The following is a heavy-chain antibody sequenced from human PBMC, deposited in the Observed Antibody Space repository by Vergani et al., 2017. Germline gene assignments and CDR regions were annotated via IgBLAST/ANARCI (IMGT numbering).Heavy chain of an antibody. CDR1: GFTFNHYG. J-gene: IGHJ5*02. V-gene: IGHV3-33*06. CDR3: AKDLRLLGNRFEP. D-gene: IGHD1-14*01. CDR2: TWYDGNNK. Sequence: QVQLVESGGGVVQPGRSLRLSCAASGFTFNHYGMHWVRQAPGKGLEWVAVTWYDGNNKQYADSVKGRFTISRDNSKSTMYLQMNSLRDEDTGVYYCAKDLRLLGNRFEPWGQGTLVTVSS.